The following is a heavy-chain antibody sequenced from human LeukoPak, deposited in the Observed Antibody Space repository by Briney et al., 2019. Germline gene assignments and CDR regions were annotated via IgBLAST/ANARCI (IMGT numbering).Heavy chain of an antibody. CDR1: GGTFTSYA. V-gene: IGHV1-18*01. CDR3: ARLDFWSGHKTPLNWFDP. CDR2: ISAYNGNT. Sequence: ASVKVSCKPSGGTFTSYAISWVRQAPGQGLEWMGWISAYNGNTNYAQKLQGRVTMTTDTSTSTAYMELRSLRSDDTAVYYCARLDFWSGHKTPLNWFDPWGQGTLVTVSS. J-gene: IGHJ5*02. D-gene: IGHD3-3*01.